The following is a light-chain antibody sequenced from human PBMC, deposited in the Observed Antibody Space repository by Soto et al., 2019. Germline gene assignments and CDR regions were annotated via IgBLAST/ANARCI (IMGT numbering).Light chain of an antibody. V-gene: IGKV3-20*01. Sequence: EIVLTQSPGTLSLSPGERATLSCRASQSVSNNYLAWYQQKPGQAPRLLIYGASNRATGIPDRFSGSGSGTDFTPTISRLEPEAFAVYYSQQYGSSGTFGQATKVDIK. CDR1: QSVSNNY. J-gene: IGKJ1*01. CDR2: GAS. CDR3: QQYGSSGT.